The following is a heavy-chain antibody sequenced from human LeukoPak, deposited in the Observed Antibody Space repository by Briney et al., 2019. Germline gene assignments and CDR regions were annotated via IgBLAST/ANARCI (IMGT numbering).Heavy chain of an antibody. V-gene: IGHV1-18*01. CDR3: ARDGGYCSGGSCYSYYSDY. D-gene: IGHD2-15*01. Sequence: ASVKVSCKASGYTFTSYGISWVRQAPGQGLEWMGWISAYNGSTNYAQKLQGRVTMTTDTSTSTAYMELRSLRSDDTAVYYCARDGGYCSGGSCYSYYSDYWGQGTLVTVSS. CDR1: GYTFTSYG. CDR2: ISAYNGST. J-gene: IGHJ4*02.